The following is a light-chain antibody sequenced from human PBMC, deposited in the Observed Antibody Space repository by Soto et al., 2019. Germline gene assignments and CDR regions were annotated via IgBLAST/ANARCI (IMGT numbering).Light chain of an antibody. CDR2: GAS. J-gene: IGKJ4*01. V-gene: IGKV3-15*01. CDR1: QSVNTN. Sequence: EIVMTQSPATLSVSPGERATLSCRASQSVNTNLAWYQQKPCQAPRLRIYGASTRAPGIPARFSGSGSGTEFSLTVSSLQSEDFAVYDCQQYNHWPPWLTFGGGTKVEVK. CDR3: QQYNHWPPWLT.